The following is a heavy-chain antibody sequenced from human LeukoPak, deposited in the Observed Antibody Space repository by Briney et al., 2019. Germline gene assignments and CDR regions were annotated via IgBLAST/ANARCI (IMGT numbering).Heavy chain of an antibody. CDR3: AKSTPGFRYFDY. Sequence: GGSLRLSCAASGFTFSGSAMHWVRQASGKGLEWVGRIRNKANSFATAYAASVRGRFTISRDDSKNTAYLQMNSLKTEDTAVYYCAKSTPGFRYFDYWGQGTLVTVSS. V-gene: IGHV3-73*01. CDR2: IRNKANSFAT. J-gene: IGHJ4*02. CDR1: GFTFSGSA. D-gene: IGHD3-10*01.